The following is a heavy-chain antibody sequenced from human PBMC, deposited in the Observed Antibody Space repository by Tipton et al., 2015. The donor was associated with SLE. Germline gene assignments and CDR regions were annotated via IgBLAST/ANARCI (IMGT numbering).Heavy chain of an antibody. CDR2: IRQDGDEK. V-gene: IGHV3-7*01. CDR3: ARALGDPRGNPYWYFDV. CDR1: GFTFNTYW. J-gene: IGHJ2*01. Sequence: GSLRLSCAASGFTFNTYWMSWVRQAPGKGLEWVANIRQDGDEKYYVDSVKGRFTISRDNAKNSLYLQMHSLRDEDTAVYYCARALGDPRGNPYWYFDVWGRGTLVSVSS. D-gene: IGHD3-10*01.